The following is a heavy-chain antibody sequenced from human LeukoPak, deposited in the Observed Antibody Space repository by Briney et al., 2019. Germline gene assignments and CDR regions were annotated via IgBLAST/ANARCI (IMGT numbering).Heavy chain of an antibody. Sequence: TLSLTCSVSGGSISSSNYYWSWIRQPAGKGLEWIGRIYRSGSTSYNPSLKSRVTISVDTSKNQFSLKLSSVTAADTAVYYCASPSQYSSSWYNPQYYFDYWGQGTLVTVSS. CDR1: GGSISSSNYY. V-gene: IGHV4-61*02. CDR2: IYRSGST. J-gene: IGHJ4*02. CDR3: ASPSQYSSSWYNPQYYFDY. D-gene: IGHD6-13*01.